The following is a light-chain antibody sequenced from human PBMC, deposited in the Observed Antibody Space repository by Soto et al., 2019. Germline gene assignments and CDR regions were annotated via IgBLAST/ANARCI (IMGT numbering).Light chain of an antibody. V-gene: IGLV2-14*01. J-gene: IGLJ3*02. CDR2: EVS. CDR1: SRDIGNYNY. CDR3: GSYRSSNTLVV. Sequence: QFALTQPASVSGSPGQSITISCTGTSRDIGNYNYVSWYQQLPGKAPKLVIYEVSNRPSGISDRFSGSKSGQTASLTISGLQTEDEADYFCGSYRSSNTLVVFGGGTKLTV.